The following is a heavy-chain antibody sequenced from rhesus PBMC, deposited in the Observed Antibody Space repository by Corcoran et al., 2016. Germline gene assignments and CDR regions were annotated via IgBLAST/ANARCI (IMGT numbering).Heavy chain of an antibody. V-gene: IGHV4S7*01. J-gene: IGHJ4*01. CDR3: ARLSSYYFDY. CDR2: IFDSIGST. Sequence: QVQLQESGPGLVKPSETLSLTCAVSGGSISGGYGWSWIRQPPGKGLEWIGHIFDSIGSTYYNPSLKSRVTISRDTSKNQFSLKLSSVTAADTAVYYCARLSSYYFDYWGQGVLVTVS. CDR1: GGSISGGYG.